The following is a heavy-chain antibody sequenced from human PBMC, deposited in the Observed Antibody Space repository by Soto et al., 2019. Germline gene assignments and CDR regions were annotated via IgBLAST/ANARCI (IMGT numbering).Heavy chain of an antibody. V-gene: IGHV3-30*18. CDR2: ISYDGSLK. CDR3: AKEIIPVSSPWDFDY. D-gene: IGHD2-2*01. J-gene: IGHJ4*02. Sequence: QVHLVESGGGVVQPGRSLRLSCTASGFTFSSYGMSWVRQAPGKGLEWMTIISYDGSLKYYADSVKGRFTVSRDNSKNTLYLQMNSLRADDTAVYYCAKEIIPVSSPWDFDYWGQGNLVTVSS. CDR1: GFTFSSYG.